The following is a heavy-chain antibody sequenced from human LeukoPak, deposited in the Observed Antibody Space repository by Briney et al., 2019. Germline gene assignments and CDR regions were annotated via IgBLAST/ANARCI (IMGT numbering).Heavy chain of an antibody. CDR1: GFTFSDYY. J-gene: IGHJ4*02. D-gene: IGHD5-18*01. Sequence: GGSLRLSCAAYGFTFSDYYMSWVRQAPGKGLEWVSNISSSGSTIYYADSVKGRFTISRDNAKNSLYLQMNSLRAEDTAVYYCASKGYSYGPFDYWGQGTLVTVSS. CDR3: ASKGYSYGPFDY. V-gene: IGHV3-11*04. CDR2: ISSSGSTI.